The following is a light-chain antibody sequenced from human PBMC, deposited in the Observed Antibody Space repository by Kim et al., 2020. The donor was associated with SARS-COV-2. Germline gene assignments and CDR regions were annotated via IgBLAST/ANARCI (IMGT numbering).Light chain of an antibody. J-gene: IGKJ1*01. CDR3: LHHHIYPWT. CDR2: DAS. CDR1: QGIRND. V-gene: IGKV1-6*01. Sequence: AIQMTQSPSSLSASVGDRVTITCRASQGIRNDLGWYQQKPGKAPKLLIYDASRLHYGVPSRFSGSGSGTDFTLTISSLQPEDFATYYCLHHHIYPWTFGQGTKVDIK.